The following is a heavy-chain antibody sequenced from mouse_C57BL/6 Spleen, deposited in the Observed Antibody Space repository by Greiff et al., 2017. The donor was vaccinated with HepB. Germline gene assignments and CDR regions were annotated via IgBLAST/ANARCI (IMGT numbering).Heavy chain of an antibody. CDR1: GYAFSSYW. CDR2: IYPGDGDT. Sequence: VQLQQSGAELVKPGASVKISCKASGYAFSSYWMNWVKQRPGKGLEWIGQIYPGDGDTNYNRKFKGKATLTADKSSSTAYMQLSSLTSEDSAVYFCARGKVTMVTPDWGQGTSVTVSS. D-gene: IGHD2-2*01. V-gene: IGHV1-80*01. J-gene: IGHJ4*01. CDR3: ARGKVTMVTPD.